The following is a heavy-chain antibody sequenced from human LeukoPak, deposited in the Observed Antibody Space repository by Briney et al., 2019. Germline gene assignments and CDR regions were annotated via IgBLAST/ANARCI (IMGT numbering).Heavy chain of an antibody. V-gene: IGHV3-48*01. J-gene: IGHJ6*03. Sequence: GSLRLSCAASGFTFRNYNLNWVRQAPGKGLEWISYISSSSRTIFYAGSVKGRFTISRDNSKNTLYLQMNSLRAEDTAVYYCARAFQAEGIAAAGTNYYYYYMDVWGKGTTVTVSS. CDR1: GFTFRNYN. D-gene: IGHD6-13*01. CDR3: ARAFQAEGIAAAGTNYYYYYMDV. CDR2: ISSSSRTI.